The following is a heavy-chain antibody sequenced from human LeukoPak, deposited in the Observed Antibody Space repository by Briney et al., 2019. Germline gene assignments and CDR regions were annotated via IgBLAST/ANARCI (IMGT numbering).Heavy chain of an antibody. Sequence: GGSLRLSCAASGFTFSNYAMHWVRQAPGKGLEWVAFIRDDGGNKYYVDSVKGRFTISRDNSNNSLYLQMNSLKTEDTAVYYCAKAPNYYDSPDAFDIWGQGTMVTVSS. J-gene: IGHJ3*02. CDR2: IRDDGGNK. D-gene: IGHD3-22*01. CDR1: GFTFSNYA. V-gene: IGHV3-30*02. CDR3: AKAPNYYDSPDAFDI.